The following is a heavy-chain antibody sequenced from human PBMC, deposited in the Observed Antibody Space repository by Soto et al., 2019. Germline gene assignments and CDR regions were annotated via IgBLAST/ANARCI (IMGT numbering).Heavy chain of an antibody. CDR2: INTDGSTT. J-gene: IGHJ4*02. V-gene: IGHV3-74*01. D-gene: IGHD4-4*01. Sequence: VQLVESGGGLVQPGGSLRLSCAASGFTFSNYWMHWVRQAPGKGLVWISRINTDGSTTSYADSVKGRFTISRDNAKNTLFLQMNSLRAEDTAVYYCARDLTTLGTPGDDFDYWGQGTLVTVSS. CDR3: ARDLTTLGTPGDDFDY. CDR1: GFTFSNYW.